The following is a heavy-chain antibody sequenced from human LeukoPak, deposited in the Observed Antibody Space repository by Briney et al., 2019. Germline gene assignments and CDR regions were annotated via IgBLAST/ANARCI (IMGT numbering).Heavy chain of an antibody. J-gene: IGHJ4*02. CDR3: VKPYYFSTGSLS. CDR2: IEQDGSEK. CDR1: GFSFTTFW. V-gene: IGHV3-7*01. Sequence: GGSLRLSCAASGFSFTTFWMSWVRQAPGKGLEWVANIEQDGSEKYYMDSVKGRFIISRDNAKNSLHLQMNSLRAEDTALYYCVKPYYFSTGSLSWGQGTLVTVSS. D-gene: IGHD3-10*01.